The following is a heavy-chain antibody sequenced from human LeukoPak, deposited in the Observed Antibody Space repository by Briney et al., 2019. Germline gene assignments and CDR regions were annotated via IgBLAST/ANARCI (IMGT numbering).Heavy chain of an antibody. CDR1: GGFISSGGYY. D-gene: IGHD3-22*01. CDR3: ARNPPNYYDSSGRMGAFDV. V-gene: IGHV4-39*01. J-gene: IGHJ3*01. Sequence: SETLSLTCVVSGGFISSGGYYWGWIRHPPEKGLEWIGSVHHSGITYYNTSPKSRVTISVDKSKNQFSLELTSVTAADTAVYYCARNPPNYYDSSGRMGAFDVWGQGTMVTVSS. CDR2: VHHSGIT.